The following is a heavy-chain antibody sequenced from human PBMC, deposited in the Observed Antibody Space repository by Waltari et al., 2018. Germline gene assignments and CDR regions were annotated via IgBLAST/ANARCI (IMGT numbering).Heavy chain of an antibody. CDR1: GCPFADHA. V-gene: IGHV3-43D*04. Sequence: ELQLVESGGAVVQPGGSLRLSCAACGCPFADHALHWVRQAPGKGLEWVSVISWDGTNTYYVDSVKGRFTISRDNSKSTLYLQMSSLRAEDTALYYCVKGRYYDFWSAYPDYWGQGTLVTVSS. CDR2: ISWDGTNT. J-gene: IGHJ4*02. D-gene: IGHD3-3*01. CDR3: VKGRYYDFWSAYPDY.